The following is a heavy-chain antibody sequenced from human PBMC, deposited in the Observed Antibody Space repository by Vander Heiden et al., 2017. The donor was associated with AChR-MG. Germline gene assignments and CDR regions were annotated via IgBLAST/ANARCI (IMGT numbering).Heavy chain of an antibody. V-gene: IGHV1-69*06. CDR1: RGTFSSYA. CDR3: ARGGRGCSSTSCYKGGDYYYGMDV. CDR2: IIPIFGTA. J-gene: IGHJ6*02. Sequence: QVQLVQSGAEVKKPGSSVKVSCKSSRGTFSSYAISWVRQAPGQGIEWMGGIIPIFGTANYAQKFQGRVTITADKSTSTAYMELSSLRSEDTAVYYCARGGRGCSSTSCYKGGDYYYGMDVWGQGTTVTVSS. D-gene: IGHD2-2*02.